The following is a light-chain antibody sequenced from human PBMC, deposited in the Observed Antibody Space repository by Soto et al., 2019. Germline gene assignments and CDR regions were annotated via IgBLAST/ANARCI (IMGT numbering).Light chain of an antibody. CDR3: QQANNFPRT. CDR1: QDISSW. J-gene: IGKJ1*01. CDR2: GAS. Sequence: DIQMTQSPSSVSASVGDRVTITCRASQDISSWLAWYQQKPGKAPKLLIYGASSLKSGVPSRFSGSGSGTDFTLTISRLQPEDFASYYCQQANNFPRTFGQGTKVEIK. V-gene: IGKV1-12*01.